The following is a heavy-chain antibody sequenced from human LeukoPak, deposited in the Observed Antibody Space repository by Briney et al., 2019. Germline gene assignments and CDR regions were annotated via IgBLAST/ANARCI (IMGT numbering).Heavy chain of an antibody. D-gene: IGHD2/OR15-2a*01. CDR3: ARGPHYCNSHTSCFVRRFDP. CDR2: INHSGTT. V-gene: IGHV4-34*01. Sequence: SETLSLTCAVYGGSFSGHYWSWIRQPPGKGLEWIGEINHSGTTNYNPSLKSRVTISVDTSTNQFSLKLTSVTAADTAVYYCARGPHYCNSHTSCFVRRFDPWGQGSLVTVSS. CDR1: GGSFSGHY. J-gene: IGHJ5*02.